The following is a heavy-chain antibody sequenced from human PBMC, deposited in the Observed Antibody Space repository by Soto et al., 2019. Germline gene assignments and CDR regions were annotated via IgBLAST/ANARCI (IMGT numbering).Heavy chain of an antibody. CDR2: IYYSGST. CDR1: GGSISSYY. Sequence: SETLSLTCTVSGGSISSYYWSWIRQPPGKGLEWIGYIYYSGSTNYNPSPKSRVTISVDTSKNQFSLKLSSVTAADTAVYYCARDSGSGSYYYYFDYWGQGTQVTVSS. J-gene: IGHJ4*02. V-gene: IGHV4-59*01. D-gene: IGHD3-10*01. CDR3: ARDSGSGSYYYYFDY.